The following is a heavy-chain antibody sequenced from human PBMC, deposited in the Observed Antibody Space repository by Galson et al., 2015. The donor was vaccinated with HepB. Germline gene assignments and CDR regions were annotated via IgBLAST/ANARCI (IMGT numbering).Heavy chain of an antibody. CDR2: IWSDGSDK. CDR3: ARDRTYCGSPSCSPMGPNY. J-gene: IGHJ4*02. CDR1: GFTFTKYG. Sequence: SLRLSCATSGFTFTKYGMHWVRQAPGKGLEWVALIWSDGSDKNYADSVKGRFTISRDNSKNTVSLQMDSLRAEDTAVYYCARDRTYCGSPSCSPMGPNYWGQGTLVTVPS. V-gene: IGHV3-33*01. D-gene: IGHD2-2*01.